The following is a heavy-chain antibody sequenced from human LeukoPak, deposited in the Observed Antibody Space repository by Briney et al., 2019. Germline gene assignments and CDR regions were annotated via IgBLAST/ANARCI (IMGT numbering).Heavy chain of an antibody. J-gene: IGHJ4*02. CDR3: ARHDPSGGATLISRNRLVSLFDY. CDR2: ISSSSSYI. CDR1: GFTFSSYS. D-gene: IGHD1-26*01. Sequence: GGSLRLSCAASGFTFSSYSMNWVRQAPGKGLEWVSSISSSSSYIYYADSVKGRFTISRDNAKNSLYLQMNSLRAEDTAVYYCARHDPSGGATLISRNRLVSLFDYWGQGTLVTVSS. V-gene: IGHV3-21*01.